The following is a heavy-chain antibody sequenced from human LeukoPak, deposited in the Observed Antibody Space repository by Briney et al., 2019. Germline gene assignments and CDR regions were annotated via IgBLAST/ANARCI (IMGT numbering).Heavy chain of an antibody. J-gene: IGHJ3*02. CDR2: IKQDGSET. V-gene: IGHV3-7*01. Sequence: GGSLRLSCAASGLTFRSYWMTWVRKYPGKGLEWVANIKQDGSETYXADXXXGRFTISRDNAKRSLNLQMNSLRAEDTAVYYXXXXGELGXPXDAFDIWGQGTMVTVSS. D-gene: IGHD1-7*01. CDR3: XXXGELGXPXDAFDI. CDR1: GLTFRSYW.